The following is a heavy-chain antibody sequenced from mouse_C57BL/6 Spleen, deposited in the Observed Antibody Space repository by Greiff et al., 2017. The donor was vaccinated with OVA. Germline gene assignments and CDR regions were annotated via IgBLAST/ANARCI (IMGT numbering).Heavy chain of an antibody. J-gene: IGHJ1*03. CDR3: EREDDGSGPYFDV. CDR2: IDPYSGGT. V-gene: IGHV1-72*01. D-gene: IGHD1-1*01. Sequence: VQLQQPGAELVKPGASVKLSCKASGYTFTSYWMHWVKQRPGRGLEWIGRIDPYSGGTKYNETFTSKATLTVDKPSSKDYMQRSSLRSEDDAVYKCEREDDGSGPYFDVWGTGTTVTVSS. CDR1: GYTFTSYW.